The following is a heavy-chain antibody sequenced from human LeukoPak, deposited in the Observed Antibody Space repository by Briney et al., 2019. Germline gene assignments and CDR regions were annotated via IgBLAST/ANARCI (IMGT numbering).Heavy chain of an antibody. J-gene: IGHJ4*02. D-gene: IGHD1-26*01. CDR1: GCSISSYY. CDR2: IYYSGST. V-gene: IGHV4-59*08. Sequence: SETLSLTCTGSGCSISSYYWSWIRQPPAKGLDWIGYIYYSGSTNYNPSLNSRVTISVDTSKNQFSLKLSSVTAADTAVYYCARSSLMVGATLFDYWGQGNLVTVSS. CDR3: ARSSLMVGATLFDY.